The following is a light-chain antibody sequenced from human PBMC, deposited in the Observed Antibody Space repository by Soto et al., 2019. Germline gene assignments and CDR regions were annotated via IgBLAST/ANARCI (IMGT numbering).Light chain of an antibody. CDR1: QSISIW. CDR2: DAS. Sequence: DIQMTQSPSTLSASVGDRVTITCRASQSISIWLAWYQQKPGKAPNILIYDASTLVSGVPSRFSGSGSGTEFTLTISSLQPDDFATYYCHQYNNYFSWTFGQGTKVEIK. V-gene: IGKV1-5*01. J-gene: IGKJ1*01. CDR3: HQYNNYFSWT.